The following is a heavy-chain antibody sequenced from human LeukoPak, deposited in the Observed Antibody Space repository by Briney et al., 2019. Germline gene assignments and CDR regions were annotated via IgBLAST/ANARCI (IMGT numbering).Heavy chain of an antibody. D-gene: IGHD6-19*01. CDR2: INPNSGGT. Sequence: GASVKVSCKASGYTFTGYYMHWVRQAPGQGLEWMGRINPNSGGTNYAQKFQGRVTMTRDTSISTAYMELSRLRSDDTAVYYCARDRYSSGWYDYWGQGTLVTVSS. V-gene: IGHV1-2*02. CDR3: ARDRYSSGWYDY. J-gene: IGHJ4*02. CDR1: GYTFTGYY.